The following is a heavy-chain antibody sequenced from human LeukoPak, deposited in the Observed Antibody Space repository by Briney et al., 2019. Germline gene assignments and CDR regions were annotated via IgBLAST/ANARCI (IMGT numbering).Heavy chain of an antibody. V-gene: IGHV4-38-2*01. J-gene: IGHJ5*02. CDR3: ARAYSSSWYFNWFDP. D-gene: IGHD6-13*01. Sequence: SETLSLTCVVSGYSISSGYYWAWIRQPPGKGPEWIGHIYYDESAYYNTSLKSRVTISIDTSKNQFSLKLSSVSAADTAVYYCARAYSSSWYFNWFDPWGQGTLVTVSS. CDR2: IYYDESA. CDR1: GYSISSGYY.